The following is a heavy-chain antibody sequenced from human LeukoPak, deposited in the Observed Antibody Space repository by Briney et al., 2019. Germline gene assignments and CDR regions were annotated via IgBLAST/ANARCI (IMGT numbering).Heavy chain of an antibody. CDR3: AKGTHSGYSYGYYYYYYMDV. CDR1: GFTFSSYA. CDR2: ISYDGSNK. J-gene: IGHJ6*03. D-gene: IGHD5-18*01. V-gene: IGHV3-30-3*01. Sequence: GRSLRLSCAASGFTFSSYAMHWVRQAPGKGLEWVAVISYDGSNKYYADSVKGRFTISRDNSKNTLYLQMSSLRAEDTAVYYCAKGTHSGYSYGYYYYYYMDVWGKGTTVIVSS.